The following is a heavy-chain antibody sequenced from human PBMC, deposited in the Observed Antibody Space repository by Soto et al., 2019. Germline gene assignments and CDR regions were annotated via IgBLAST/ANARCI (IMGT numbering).Heavy chain of an antibody. CDR2: INAGNGNT. J-gene: IGHJ6*03. D-gene: IGHD2-15*01. V-gene: IGHV1-3*01. CDR1: GYTFTSYA. CDR3: ARSTVVVVAASYYYYMDV. Sequence: ASVKVSCKASGYTFTSYAMHWVRQAPGQRLEWMGWINAGNGNTKYSQKFQGRVTITRDTSASTAYMELSSLRSEDTAVYCCARSTVVVVAASYYYYMDVWGKGTTVTVSS.